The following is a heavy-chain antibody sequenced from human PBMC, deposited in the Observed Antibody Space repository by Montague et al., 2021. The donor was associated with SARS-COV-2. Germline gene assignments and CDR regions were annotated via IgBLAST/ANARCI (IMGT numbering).Heavy chain of an antibody. CDR2: IYYSGGI. Sequence: SETLSLTCTVSGGSMSDHYWAWIRQPPGKGLEWLAYIYYSGGINSNASLKSRVTMSVDTSKNQFSLKLNSVTAADTAVYYCASAVSVRSAVNWFDPWGQGTLVTVSS. CDR3: ASAVSVRSAVNWFDP. CDR1: GGSMSDHY. D-gene: IGHD3-10*01. J-gene: IGHJ5*02. V-gene: IGHV4-59*11.